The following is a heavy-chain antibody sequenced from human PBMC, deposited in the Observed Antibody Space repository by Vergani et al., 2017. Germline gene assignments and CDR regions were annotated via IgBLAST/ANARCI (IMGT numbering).Heavy chain of an antibody. Sequence: QVQLVESGGGVVQPGGSLRLSCGASGFTFSNYGMHWVRQAPGKGLEWVTFIRYDGSNTYYADSVKGRFTISRDNSKNTLFLQMNSLRPEDTAVYYCARESDCSGGSCYDYWGQGTLVTVSS. D-gene: IGHD2-15*01. CDR2: IRYDGSNT. CDR1: GFTFSNYG. CDR3: ARESDCSGGSCYDY. V-gene: IGHV3-30*02. J-gene: IGHJ4*02.